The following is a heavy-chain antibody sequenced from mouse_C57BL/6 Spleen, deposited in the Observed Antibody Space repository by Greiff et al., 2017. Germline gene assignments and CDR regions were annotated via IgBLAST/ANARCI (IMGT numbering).Heavy chain of an antibody. V-gene: IGHV1-55*01. CDR3: ASGGKGYFDV. CDR2: IYPGSGST. CDR1: GYTFTSYW. J-gene: IGHJ1*03. Sequence: VQLQQPGAELVKPGASVKMSCKASGYTFTSYWITWVKQRPGQGLEWIGDIYPGSGSTNYNEKFKSKATLTVDTSSSTAYMQLSSLTSEDSTVYYGASGGKGYFDVWGTGTTVTVSS. D-gene: IGHD1-1*02.